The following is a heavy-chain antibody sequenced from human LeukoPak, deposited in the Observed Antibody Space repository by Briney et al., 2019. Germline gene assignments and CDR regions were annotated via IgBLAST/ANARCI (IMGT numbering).Heavy chain of an antibody. J-gene: IGHJ4*02. Sequence: PGGSLRLSCAASGFTFSNYAMSWVRQAPGKGRAWVSSISGSGDNTYYADSVRGRLAISRDNSKNTLYLQMNRLRAEDTAVYYCAKGGYGSELGAFDYWGQGILVTVSS. D-gene: IGHD3-10*01. CDR1: GFTFSNYA. CDR3: AKGGYGSELGAFDY. V-gene: IGHV3-23*01. CDR2: ISGSGDNT.